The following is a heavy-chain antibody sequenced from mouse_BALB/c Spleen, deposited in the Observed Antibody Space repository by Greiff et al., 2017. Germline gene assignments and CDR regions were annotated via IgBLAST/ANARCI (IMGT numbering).Heavy chain of an antibody. Sequence: EVHLVESGPGLVKPSQSLSLTCTVTGYSITSDYAWNWIRQFPGNKLEWMGYISYSGSTSYNPSLKSRISITRDTSKNQFFLQLNSVTTEDTATYYCADDGNYGGFAYWGQGTLVTVSA. CDR2: ISYSGST. J-gene: IGHJ3*01. D-gene: IGHD2-3*01. CDR3: ADDGNYGGFAY. CDR1: GYSITSDYA. V-gene: IGHV3-2*02.